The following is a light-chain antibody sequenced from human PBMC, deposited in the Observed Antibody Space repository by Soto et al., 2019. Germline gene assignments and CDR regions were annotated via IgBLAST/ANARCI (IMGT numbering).Light chain of an antibody. Sequence: EIVLTQSPATLSLSPGERATLSCRASQSVSNYLAWYQQKPGQAPRLLIYDASNRATGIPARFSGSGSGTDFTLIISSLEPEDFAIYYCRHYNNWPPETFGQGTKVDIK. CDR1: QSVSNY. V-gene: IGKV3-11*01. J-gene: IGKJ1*01. CDR2: DAS. CDR3: RHYNNWPPET.